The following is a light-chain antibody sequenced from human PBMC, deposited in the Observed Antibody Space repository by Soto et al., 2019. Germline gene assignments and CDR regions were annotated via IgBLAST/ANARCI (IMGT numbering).Light chain of an antibody. CDR2: KAS. J-gene: IGKJ1*01. Sequence: DIQMTESPSTLSASVGDRVAITCRASQSITTWLAWYQHKPGKAPKLLIYKASSLQSGVPSRFSGSGSGTEFTLTISSLQPDDFATYYCQQYNTYSRTFGQGTKVDI. CDR1: QSITTW. V-gene: IGKV1-5*03. CDR3: QQYNTYSRT.